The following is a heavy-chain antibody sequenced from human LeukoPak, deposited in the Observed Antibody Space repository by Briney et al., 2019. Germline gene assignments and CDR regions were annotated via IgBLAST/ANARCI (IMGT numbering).Heavy chain of an antibody. J-gene: IGHJ5*02. Sequence: AVKVSCKASGGTFSSYAISWVRQAPGQGLEWMGRIIPILGISNYAQKFQGRVTITADKSTSTAYMELSSLRSEDTAVYYCARENYDSSGYYYGWFDPWGQGTLVTVSS. CDR2: IIPILGIS. CDR1: GGTFSSYA. V-gene: IGHV1-69*04. CDR3: ARENYDSSGYYYGWFDP. D-gene: IGHD3-22*01.